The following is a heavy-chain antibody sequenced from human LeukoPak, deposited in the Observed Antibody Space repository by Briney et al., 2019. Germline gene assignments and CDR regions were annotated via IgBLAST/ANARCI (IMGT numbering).Heavy chain of an antibody. J-gene: IGHJ4*02. Sequence: ASVKVSCKASGYTFTSYDINWVRQATGQGLEWMGWMNPNSGNTGYAQKFQGRVTMTRNTSISTAYMELRSLRSDDTAVYYCARDLARYPSPGDYWGQGTLVTVSS. CDR1: GYTFTSYD. CDR2: MNPNSGNT. CDR3: ARDLARYPSPGDY. V-gene: IGHV1-8*01. D-gene: IGHD3-9*01.